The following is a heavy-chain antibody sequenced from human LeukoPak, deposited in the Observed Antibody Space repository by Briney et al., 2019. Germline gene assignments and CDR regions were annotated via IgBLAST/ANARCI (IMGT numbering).Heavy chain of an antibody. CDR1: GYTFTSYG. D-gene: IGHD6-13*01. Sequence: GASVKVSCKASGYTFTSYGISWVRQAPGQGLEWMGWISAYNGNTNYAQKLQGRVTMTTDTSTSTAYMELRSLRSDDTAVYYCARDLYAAGTGVYDYWGQGTLVTVSS. CDR3: ARDLYAAGTGVYDY. J-gene: IGHJ4*02. CDR2: ISAYNGNT. V-gene: IGHV1-18*01.